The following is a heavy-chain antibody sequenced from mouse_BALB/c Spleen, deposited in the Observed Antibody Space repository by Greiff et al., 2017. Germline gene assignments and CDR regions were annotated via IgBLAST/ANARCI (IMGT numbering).Heavy chain of an antibody. CDR1: GFTFSSYT. V-gene: IGHV5-12-2*01. CDR2: ISNGGGST. D-gene: IGHD2-4*01. CDR3: ARRSTMITYYYAMDY. Sequence: EVKLVESGGGLVQPGGSLKLSCAASGFTFSSYTMSWVRQTPEKRLEWVAYISNGGGSTYYPDTVKGRFTISRDNAKNTLYLQMSSLKSEDTAMYYCARRSTMITYYYAMDYWGQGTSVTVSS. J-gene: IGHJ4*01.